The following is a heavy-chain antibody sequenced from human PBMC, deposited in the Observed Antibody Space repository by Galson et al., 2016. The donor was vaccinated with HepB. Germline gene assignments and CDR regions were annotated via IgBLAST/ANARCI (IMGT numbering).Heavy chain of an antibody. CDR3: VREASTSGAPGAFDV. CDR1: GFSVIRHG. Sequence: SLRLSCAASGFSVIRHGMHWVRQAPGKGLEWVAVIWYGGTNNADSVKGRFTISRNIFKNTLYLEMSNLRVDDTAVYYCVREASTSGAPGAFDVWGQGTTVTVSA. D-gene: IGHD2-15*01. CDR2: IWYGGTN. J-gene: IGHJ3*01. V-gene: IGHV3-33*01.